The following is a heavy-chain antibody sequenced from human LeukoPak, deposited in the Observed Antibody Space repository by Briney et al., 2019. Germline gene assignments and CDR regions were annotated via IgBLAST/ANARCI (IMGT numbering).Heavy chain of an antibody. D-gene: IGHD6-19*01. J-gene: IGHJ4*02. Sequence: ASVKVSCKASGYTFTGYYMHWVRQAPGQGLEWMGWINPNSGGTNYAQKCQGRVTMTRDTSISTAYMELSRLRSDDTAVYYCARGPSSGWSNFPHNWGQGTLVTVSS. CDR1: GYTFTGYY. CDR3: ARGPSSGWSNFPHN. V-gene: IGHV1-2*02. CDR2: INPNSGGT.